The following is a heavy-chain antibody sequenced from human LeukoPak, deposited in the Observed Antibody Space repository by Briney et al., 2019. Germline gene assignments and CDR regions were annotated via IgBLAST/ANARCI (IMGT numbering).Heavy chain of an antibody. CDR3: ARIGRGLHPLRVYYFDY. Sequence: PSETLSLTCTVSGGSISSYYWSWIRQPPGKGLEWIGYIYYSGSTNYNPSLKSRVTISVDTSKNQFSLKLSSVTAADTAVYYCARIGRGLHPLRVYYFDYWGQGTLVTVSS. J-gene: IGHJ4*02. CDR2: IYYSGST. D-gene: IGHD4-17*01. CDR1: GGSISSYY. V-gene: IGHV4-59*12.